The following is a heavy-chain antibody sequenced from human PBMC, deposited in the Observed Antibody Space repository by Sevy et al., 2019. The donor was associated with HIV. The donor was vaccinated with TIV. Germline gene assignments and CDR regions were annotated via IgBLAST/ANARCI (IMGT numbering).Heavy chain of an antibody. D-gene: IGHD3-22*01. CDR1: GFTFSSYW. J-gene: IGHJ4*02. CDR3: ARKAPYYYDSSGCLDY. Sequence: GGSLRLSCAASGFTFSSYWMSWVRQAPGKGLEWVAHIKQDGSEKYYVDSVKGRFTISRDNAKNSLYLQMNSLRAEDTAVYYCARKAPYYYDSSGCLDYWGQGTLVTVSS. V-gene: IGHV3-7*01. CDR2: IKQDGSEK.